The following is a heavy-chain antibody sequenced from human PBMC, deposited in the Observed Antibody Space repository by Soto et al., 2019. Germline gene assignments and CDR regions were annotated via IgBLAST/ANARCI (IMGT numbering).Heavy chain of an antibody. V-gene: IGHV3-23*04. CDR2: ISGSGNSP. CDR1: GFIFGDHV. CDR3: ARGTHSYSASHELDA. Sequence: EVQLVESGGRLVQRGGSLRLSCSGSGFIFGDHVMDWVRQAPGKGLEWVAGISGSGNSPFFRDSVKGRFTISRDNYKNTVYLEMKNLRDEDSAMYFCARGTHSYSASHELDAWGLGALVTVSS. D-gene: IGHD1-26*01. J-gene: IGHJ5*02.